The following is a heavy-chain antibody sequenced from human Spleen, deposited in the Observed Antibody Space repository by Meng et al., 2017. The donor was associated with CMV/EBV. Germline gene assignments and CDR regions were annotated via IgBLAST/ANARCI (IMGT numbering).Heavy chain of an antibody. CDR1: GFTFIDHY. Sequence: GESLKISCVVSGFTFIDHYMSWIRQAPGKGLEWISYISSTGSVIYYADSVKGRFTISRDNAKNTLYLQMNSLRDADTAVYYCVREKGVLDYFHGMDVWGQGTTVTVSS. D-gene: IGHD3-10*01. J-gene: IGHJ6*02. V-gene: IGHV3-11*04. CDR3: VREKGVLDYFHGMDV. CDR2: ISSTGSVI.